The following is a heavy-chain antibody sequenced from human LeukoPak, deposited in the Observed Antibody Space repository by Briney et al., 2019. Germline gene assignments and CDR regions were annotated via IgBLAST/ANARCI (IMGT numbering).Heavy chain of an antibody. D-gene: IGHD2-15*01. CDR2: IHYSGST. Sequence: PSETLSLTCTVSGGSISSSSYYWGWIRQPPGKGLEWIGSIHYSGSTNYNPSLKSRVTISVDTSKNQFFLKLSSVTAADTAVYYCARGYCSGGSCYSYYYYNYMDVWGKGTTVTVSS. J-gene: IGHJ6*03. V-gene: IGHV4-39*07. CDR3: ARGYCSGGSCYSYYYYNYMDV. CDR1: GGSISSSSYY.